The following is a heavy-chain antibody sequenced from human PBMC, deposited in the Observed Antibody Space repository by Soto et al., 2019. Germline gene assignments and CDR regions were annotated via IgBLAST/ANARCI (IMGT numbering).Heavy chain of an antibody. CDR2: ISHDGHA. Sequence: SETLSLTCSILGDSISDTRFYWGWVRQSPEKGLEWIGSISHDGHAYYNPSLKSRVTLFADTSRNQFSLTMKSVTVADTTLYFCARKVYGDYLGGNWFGPWGQGALVTVSS. CDR3: ARKVYGDYLGGNWFGP. CDR1: GDSISDTRFY. J-gene: IGHJ5*02. D-gene: IGHD4-17*01. V-gene: IGHV4-39*01.